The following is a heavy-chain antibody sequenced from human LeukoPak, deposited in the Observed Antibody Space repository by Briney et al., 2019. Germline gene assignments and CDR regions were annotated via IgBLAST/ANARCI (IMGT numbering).Heavy chain of an antibody. V-gene: IGHV3-33*06. CDR2: IWYDGSNN. D-gene: IGHD3-10*01. J-gene: IGHJ4*02. CDR3: AKAGGFGELLSHYYFDY. CDR1: GSTFSNFG. Sequence: GGSLRLSCAASGSTFSNFGMHWVRQAPGKGLEWVAVIWYDGSNNYYADSLKGRFTISRDNSKSTLYLQMNSLRAEDTAVYYCAKAGGFGELLSHYYFDYWGQGTLVTVSA.